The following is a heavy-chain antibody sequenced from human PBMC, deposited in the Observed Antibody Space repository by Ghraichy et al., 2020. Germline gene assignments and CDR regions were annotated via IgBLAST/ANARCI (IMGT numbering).Heavy chain of an antibody. CDR2: IRSKANSYAT. CDR1: GFTFSGSA. J-gene: IGHJ4*02. D-gene: IGHD6-6*01. V-gene: IGHV3-73*01. Sequence: GESLNISCAASGFTFSGSAMHWVRQASGKGLEWVGRIRSKANSYATAYAASVKGRFTISRDDSKNTAYLQMNSLKTEDTAVYYCTSLSSVWGQGTLVTVSS. CDR3: TSLSSV.